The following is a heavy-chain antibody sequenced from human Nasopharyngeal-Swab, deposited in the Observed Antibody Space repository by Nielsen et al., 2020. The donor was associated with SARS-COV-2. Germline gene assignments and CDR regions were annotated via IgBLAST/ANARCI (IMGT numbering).Heavy chain of an antibody. CDR1: GLGFSNYE. D-gene: IGHD5-12*01. J-gene: IGHJ3*02. CDR2: ISTTTPTI. CDR3: AREVPYSGHDDAFDI. Sequence: GGSLRLSCAASGLGFSNYEMNWVRQAPGKGLEWISYISTTTPTIYYADSVKGRFTISRDNAKNSLYLQMNSLRAEDTAVYYCAREVPYSGHDDAFDIWGQGTMVTVSA. V-gene: IGHV3-48*03.